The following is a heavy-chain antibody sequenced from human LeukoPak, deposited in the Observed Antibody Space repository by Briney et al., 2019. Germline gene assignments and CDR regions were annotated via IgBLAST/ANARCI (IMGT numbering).Heavy chain of an antibody. Sequence: SETLSLTCTVSGGSISSYYWSWIRQPAGKGLEWIGRIYTSGSTNYNPSLKSRVTMSVDTSKNQFSLKLSFVTAADTAVYYCARARRYCSGGSCYFHFDYWGQGTLVTVSS. CDR3: ARARRYCSGGSCYFHFDY. J-gene: IGHJ4*02. CDR1: GGSISSYY. D-gene: IGHD2-15*01. V-gene: IGHV4-4*07. CDR2: IYTSGST.